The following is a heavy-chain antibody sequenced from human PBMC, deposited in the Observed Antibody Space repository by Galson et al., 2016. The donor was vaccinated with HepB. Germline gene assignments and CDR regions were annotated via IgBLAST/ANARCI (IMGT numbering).Heavy chain of an antibody. CDR3: ARDANLAYCRGDCYWFDY. J-gene: IGHJ4*02. D-gene: IGHD2-21*02. CDR1: GFTFSSYG. Sequence: SLRLSCAASGFTFSSYGMHSVRQPPGTGLEWVAVASYAASNNYYPDSVKDRFTVSRDNSKNTLYLQMNSLRTEDTAVYYCARDANLAYCRGDCYWFDYWGPGTLVTVSS. CDR2: ASYAASNN. V-gene: IGHV3-30-3*01.